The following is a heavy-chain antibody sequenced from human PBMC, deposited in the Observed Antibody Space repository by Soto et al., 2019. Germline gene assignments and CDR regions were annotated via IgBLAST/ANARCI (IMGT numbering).Heavy chain of an antibody. CDR3: ARDPNYYDSSGYWVRLVNDAFDI. CDR2: ISGSGGST. D-gene: IGHD3-22*01. CDR1: GFTFISYA. Sequence: GGSLRLSCAASGFTFISYAMSWVLQAPWKGLEWVSAISGSGGSTYYADSVKGRFTISRDNSKNTLYLQMNSLRAEDTAVYYCARDPNYYDSSGYWVRLVNDAFDIWGQGKMVTVSS. V-gene: IGHV3-23*01. J-gene: IGHJ3*02.